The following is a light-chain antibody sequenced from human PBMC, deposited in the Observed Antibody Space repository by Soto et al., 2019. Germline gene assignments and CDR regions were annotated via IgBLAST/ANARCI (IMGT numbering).Light chain of an antibody. CDR2: VAS. Sequence: DIHMIPSRSSLSASVGDRVTIPCRTTLSITRFLNWYQQKPGKAPKLLISVASSLESGVPSRFSGSGFGTEFTLTISSLQPEDFATYYCQQSHTTPWTFGHGTKVDIK. J-gene: IGKJ1*01. V-gene: IGKV1-39*01. CDR3: QQSHTTPWT. CDR1: LSITRF.